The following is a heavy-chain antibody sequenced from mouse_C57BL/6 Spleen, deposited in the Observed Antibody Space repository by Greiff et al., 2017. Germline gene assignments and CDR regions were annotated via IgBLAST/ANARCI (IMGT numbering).Heavy chain of an antibody. Sequence: VQLQQSVAELVRPGASVKLSCTASGFNIKNTYMHWVKQRPEQGLEWIGRIDPANGNTKYAPKFQGKATITADTASTTAYLQHSSLPSEDTAIYYCDREGTTVVALDYYAMDDWGQGTTVTVSS. CDR2: IDPANGNT. J-gene: IGHJ4*01. D-gene: IGHD1-1*01. CDR3: DREGTTVVALDYYAMDD. CDR1: GFNIKNTY. V-gene: IGHV14-3*01.